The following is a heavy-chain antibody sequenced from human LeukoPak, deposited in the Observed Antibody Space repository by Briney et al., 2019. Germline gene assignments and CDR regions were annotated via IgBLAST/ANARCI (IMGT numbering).Heavy chain of an antibody. D-gene: IGHD3-22*01. CDR2: IYYSGST. J-gene: IGHJ5*02. CDR1: GGSFSGYY. Sequence: SETLSLTCAVYGGSFSGYYWSWIRQHPGKGLEWIGYIYYSGSTYYNPSLKSRVTISVDTSKNQFSLKLSSVTAADTAVYYCARGSILYYYDSSGYESWFDPWGQGTLVTVSS. CDR3: ARGSILYYYDSSGYESWFDP. V-gene: IGHV4-31*11.